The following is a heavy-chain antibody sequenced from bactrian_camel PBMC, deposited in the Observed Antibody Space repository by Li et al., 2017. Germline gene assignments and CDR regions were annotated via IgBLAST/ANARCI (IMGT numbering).Heavy chain of an antibody. J-gene: IGHJ4*01. D-gene: IGHD1*01. Sequence: VQLVESGGGSVQAGGSLRLSCAASGLDIHSHCMTWFRQAPGKEREEIARIGTFAGPTYADAVNGRFTISKSRRENTLYLQMDSLTPEDTATYICAAGSGFCAGGAYFFSPPALLEYWGQGTQVTVS. V-gene: IGHV3S67*01. CDR1: GLDIHSHC. CDR3: AAGSGFCAGGAYFFSPPALLEY. CDR2: IGTFAGP.